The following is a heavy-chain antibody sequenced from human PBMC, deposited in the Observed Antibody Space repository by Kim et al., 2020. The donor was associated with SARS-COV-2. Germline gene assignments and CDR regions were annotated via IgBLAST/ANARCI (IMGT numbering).Heavy chain of an antibody. J-gene: IGHJ6*02. CDR1: GYTLTNYG. CDR2: ISGYNGNT. CDR3: ARDRLPVLYGMDV. D-gene: IGHD2-8*01. V-gene: IGHV1-18*04. Sequence: ASVKVSCKASGYTLTNYGFSWVRQAPGQGLEWMGWISGYNGNTNFAQKFQGRVTMTTDTSTSTAYMELRSLRSDDTAVYYCARDRLPVLYGMDVWGQGTTVTVSS.